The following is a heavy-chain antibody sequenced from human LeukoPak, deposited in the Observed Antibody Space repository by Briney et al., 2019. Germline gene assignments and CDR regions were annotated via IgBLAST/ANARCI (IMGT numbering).Heavy chain of an antibody. D-gene: IGHD5-24*01. J-gene: IGHJ4*02. CDR1: GYTFTSYG. CDR2: ISSYNGNT. CDR3: ARDSRWLQLIAYYFDY. Sequence: GASVPDSCKSSGYTFTSYGISWVRQAPGQGLEWMGWISSYNGNTNYAQKLQGRVTMTTDTSTSTAYMELRSLRSDVTAVYYCARDSRWLQLIAYYFDYWGQGTLVTVSS. V-gene: IGHV1-18*01.